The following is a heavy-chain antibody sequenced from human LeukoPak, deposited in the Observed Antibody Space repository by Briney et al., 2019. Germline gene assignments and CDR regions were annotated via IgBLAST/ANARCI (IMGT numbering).Heavy chain of an antibody. D-gene: IGHD5-24*01. Sequence: PGGSLRLSCAASGFTFTNYWMIWVRQAPGQGLEWVGNIKQDGSEKRYADYVRGRFSISRDNAETSLYLQMNSLRAEDTAVYYCARASDPWLQLTWGQGALVTVSS. J-gene: IGHJ5*02. CDR3: ARASDPWLQLT. CDR1: GFTFTNYW. CDR2: IKQDGSEK. V-gene: IGHV3-7*05.